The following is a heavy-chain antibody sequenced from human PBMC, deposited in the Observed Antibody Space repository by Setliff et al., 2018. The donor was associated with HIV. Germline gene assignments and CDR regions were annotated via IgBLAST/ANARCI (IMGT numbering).Heavy chain of an antibody. CDR3: ARFVGTYNWFDS. J-gene: IGHJ5*01. V-gene: IGHV4-4*08. D-gene: IGHD1-1*01. CDR2: IYTSGST. Sequence: SETLSLTCTVSGGSISDPYWSWIRQPPGKTLELIGYIYTSGSTNYNPSLRSRVTISVDTSKNQFSLNLNSVIAADTAIYYCARFVGTYNWFDSWGQGTLVTVSS. CDR1: GGSISDPY.